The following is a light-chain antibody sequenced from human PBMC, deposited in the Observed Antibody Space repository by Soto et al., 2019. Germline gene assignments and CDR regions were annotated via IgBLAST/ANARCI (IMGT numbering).Light chain of an antibody. CDR2: ATS. Sequence: EIVMTQSPATLSVSPGERVSLSCRASQSVSNNLAWYQQKPGQTPRLLIYATSTWATGIPARFSGSGSGTDFTLTISSLQSEDFAVYYCQHFNIWPLTFGGGTKVEIK. J-gene: IGKJ4*01. V-gene: IGKV3-15*01. CDR1: QSVSNN. CDR3: QHFNIWPLT.